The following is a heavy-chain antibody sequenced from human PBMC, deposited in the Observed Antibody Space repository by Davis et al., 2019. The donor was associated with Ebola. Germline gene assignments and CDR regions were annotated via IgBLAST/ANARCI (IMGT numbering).Heavy chain of an antibody. CDR1: GFTFSSYA. V-gene: IGHV3-23*01. J-gene: IGHJ6*04. CDR2: IIDSGGST. D-gene: IGHD3-3*01. CDR3: AVTVLRFLEWETDYGMDV. Sequence: GESLKISCAASGFTFSSYAMNWVRQAPGKGLEWVSGIIDSGGSTYYADSVKGRFTVSRDNSKNTLYLQMNSLRAEDTAVYYCAVTVLRFLEWETDYGMDVWGKGTTVTVSS.